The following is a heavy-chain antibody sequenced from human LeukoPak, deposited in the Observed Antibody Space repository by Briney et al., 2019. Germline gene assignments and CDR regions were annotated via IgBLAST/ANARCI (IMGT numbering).Heavy chain of an antibody. CDR3: AKDGSCSYAYYYYYYIDV. CDR1: GFTLCDYA. J-gene: IGHJ6*03. V-gene: IGHV3-43D*03. D-gene: IGHD3-10*01. CDR2: ISWDGDPI. Sequence: GGSLRLSCAASGFTLCDYAMHWVRHATGKGLEWVSLISWDGDPIYYADSVKGRYTISRDNEKNSLYLQMNSLRADDTALYCCAKDGSCSYAYYYYYYIDVWGKGTTVTVS.